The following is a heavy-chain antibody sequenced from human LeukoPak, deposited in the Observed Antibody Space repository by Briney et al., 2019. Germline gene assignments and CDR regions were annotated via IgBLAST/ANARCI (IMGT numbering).Heavy chain of an antibody. Sequence: ASVKVSCKASGGTFSSYAISWVRQAPGQGLEWMGGIIPIFGTANYAQKFQGRVTITTDESTSTAYMELSSLRSEDTAVYYCARERERIAAAGWTDRYWFDPWGQGTLVTVSS. CDR2: IIPIFGTA. D-gene: IGHD6-13*01. CDR1: GGTFSSYA. J-gene: IGHJ5*02. V-gene: IGHV1-69*05. CDR3: ARERERIAAAGWTDRYWFDP.